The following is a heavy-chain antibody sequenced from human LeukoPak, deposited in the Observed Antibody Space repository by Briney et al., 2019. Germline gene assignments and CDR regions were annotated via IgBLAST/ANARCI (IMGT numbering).Heavy chain of an antibody. D-gene: IGHD3-10*01. J-gene: IGHJ4*02. CDR3: ARDGRAYGSRELDY. CDR1: GFTFSSYS. V-gene: IGHV3-48*04. CDR2: ISSSSSTI. Sequence: GGSLRLSCAASGFTFSSYSMNWVRQAPGKGLEWVSYISSSSSTIYYADSVKGRFTISRDNAKNSLYLQMNSLRAEDTAVYYCARDGRAYGSRELDYWGQGTLVSVSS.